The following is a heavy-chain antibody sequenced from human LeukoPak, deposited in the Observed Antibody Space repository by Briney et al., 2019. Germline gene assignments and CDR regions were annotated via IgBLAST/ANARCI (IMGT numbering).Heavy chain of an antibody. CDR1: GGSISSDSYY. CDR3: GRRSRSTWNYRRGDY. V-gene: IGHV4-39*01. CDR2: IYYSGST. J-gene: IGHJ4*02. D-gene: IGHD1-7*01. Sequence: SETLSLTCTVSGGSISSDSYYWSWIRQPPGKGLQWIGSIYYSGSTYYKPSLKSRVTISVDTSKNQFSLKLTSVTAADTAVYYCGRRSRSTWNYRRGDYWGQGTLVTVSS.